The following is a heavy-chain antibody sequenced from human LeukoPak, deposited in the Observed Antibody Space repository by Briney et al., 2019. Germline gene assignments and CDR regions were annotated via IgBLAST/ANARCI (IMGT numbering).Heavy chain of an antibody. Sequence: SETLSLTCTVSGGSISSSSYYWGWIRQPPGKGLEWIRSIYYSGSTYYNPSLKSRVTISVDTSKNQFSLKLSSVTAADTAVYYCARDFRGGYDFWSGYYTPYYFDYWGQGTLVTVSP. D-gene: IGHD3-3*01. CDR2: IYYSGST. V-gene: IGHV4-39*07. J-gene: IGHJ4*02. CDR1: GGSISSSSYY. CDR3: ARDFRGGYDFWSGYYTPYYFDY.